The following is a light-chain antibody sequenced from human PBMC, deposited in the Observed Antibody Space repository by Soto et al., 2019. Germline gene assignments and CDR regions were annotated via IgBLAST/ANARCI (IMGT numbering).Light chain of an antibody. CDR3: SSYTSTNTLFV. Sequence: QSLLTHPASLSGSPGQSITISCTGTSSDVGGYNYVSWYQQRPGKAPKLMIYEVNNRPSGVSDRFSGSKSGITASLTISGLQAEDEADYYCSSYTSTNTLFVFGTGTKVTVL. CDR2: EVN. CDR1: SSDVGGYNY. V-gene: IGLV2-14*01. J-gene: IGLJ1*01.